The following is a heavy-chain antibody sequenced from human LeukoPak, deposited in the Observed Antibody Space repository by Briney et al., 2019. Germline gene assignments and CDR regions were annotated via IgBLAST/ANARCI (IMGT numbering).Heavy chain of an antibody. V-gene: IGHV3-21*01. CDR1: GFTFNIYS. D-gene: IGHD6-19*01. J-gene: IGHJ4*02. Sequence: GGSLRLSCAASGFTFNIYSMNWVRQAPGKGLEWVSSISGTSNYIYYADSVKGRFTISRDNAKNSLYLHMNSLRAEDTAVYYCARDIAVSGNYFDYWGQGTLVTVSP. CDR2: ISGTSNYI. CDR3: ARDIAVSGNYFDY.